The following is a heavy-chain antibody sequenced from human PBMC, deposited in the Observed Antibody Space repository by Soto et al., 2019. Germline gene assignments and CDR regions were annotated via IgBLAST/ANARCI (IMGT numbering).Heavy chain of an antibody. D-gene: IGHD2-15*01. V-gene: IGHV1-18*01. CDR3: ARDPPVVVAASVWFDP. CDR1: GYTITSYG. CDR2: ISAYNGNT. Sequence: GASVKVSCKASGYTITSYGISWVRQAPGQGLEWMGWISAYNGNTHYAQKLQGRVTMTTDTSTSTAYMELRSLRSDGTAVYYCARDPPVVVAASVWFDPWGQGTLVTVSS. J-gene: IGHJ5*02.